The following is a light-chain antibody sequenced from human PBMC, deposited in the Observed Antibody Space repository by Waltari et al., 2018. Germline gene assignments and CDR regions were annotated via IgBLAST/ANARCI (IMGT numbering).Light chain of an antibody. CDR3: CSYAGGATVL. V-gene: IGLV2-23*02. J-gene: IGLJ3*02. Sequence: QSALAQPASVSGSPGQSITISCSGTSSGVGAYNLVSWYQHHPGKAPKLTMFAVSARPSGISHRFSGSKSGNTASLTISGLQAEDEADYYCCSYAGGATVLFGGGTKLTVL. CDR1: SSGVGAYNL. CDR2: AVS.